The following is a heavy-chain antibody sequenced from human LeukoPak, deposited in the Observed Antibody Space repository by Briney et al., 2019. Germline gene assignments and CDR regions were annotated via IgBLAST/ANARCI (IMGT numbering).Heavy chain of an antibody. Sequence: SQTLSLTCAISGDSVSSSTDAWSWIRQSPSRGLEWLGRTYYRSKWYNDYAASVESRITINPDTSKNQFSLQLNSVTPEDTAVYYCARGANRVFDYWGQGTLVTVSS. CDR1: GDSVSSSTDA. V-gene: IGHV6-1*01. J-gene: IGHJ4*02. CDR2: TYYRSKWYN. CDR3: ARGANRVFDY. D-gene: IGHD1-14*01.